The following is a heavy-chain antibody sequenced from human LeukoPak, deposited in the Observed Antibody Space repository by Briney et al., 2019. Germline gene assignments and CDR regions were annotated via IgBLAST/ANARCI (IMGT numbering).Heavy chain of an antibody. CDR2: INSDGSTT. D-gene: IGHD6-19*01. J-gene: IGHJ4*02. V-gene: IGHV3-74*01. CDR3: ARVIYSGWEGELSD. Sequence: GGSLRLSCTASGFTFSSYWMHWVRQAPGKGLVWVSRINSDGSTTSYADSVMGRLTISRDNAKNTLYLQMNSLRAEDTAVYYCARVIYSGWEGELSDWGQGTLVTVSS. CDR1: GFTFSSYW.